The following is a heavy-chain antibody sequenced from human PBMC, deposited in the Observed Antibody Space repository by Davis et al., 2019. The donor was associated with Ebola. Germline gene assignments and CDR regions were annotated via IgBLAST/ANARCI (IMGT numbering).Heavy chain of an antibody. CDR2: VYYVGDT. V-gene: IGHV4-39*01. Sequence: PSETLSLTCTVSGGSIRISDYFWGWIRQTPGKGLEWIGSVYYVGDTHYNPSLQSRVTISLDTSKNEVSLKVASVTAADTAVYSCVRQDCRGGGRYFQPIGKGFDYWGQGTLVTVSS. CDR1: GGSIRISDYF. CDR3: VRQDCRGGGRYFQPIGKGFDY. J-gene: IGHJ4*02. D-gene: IGHD2-15*01.